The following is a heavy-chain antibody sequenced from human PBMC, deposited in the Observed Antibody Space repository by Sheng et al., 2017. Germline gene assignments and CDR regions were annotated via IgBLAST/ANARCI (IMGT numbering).Heavy chain of an antibody. Sequence: QVQLVESGGGVVQPGRSLRLSCAASGFTFSSYAMHWVRQAPGKGLEWVAVISYDGSNKYYADSVKGRFTISRDNSKNTLYLQMNSLRAEDTAVYYCARDGKRGVITTGYMDVWGQGTTVTVSS. J-gene: IGHJ6*03. CDR1: GFTFSSYA. V-gene: IGHV3-30*04. CDR3: ARDGKRGVITTGYMDV. D-gene: IGHD3-10*01. CDR2: ISYDGSNK.